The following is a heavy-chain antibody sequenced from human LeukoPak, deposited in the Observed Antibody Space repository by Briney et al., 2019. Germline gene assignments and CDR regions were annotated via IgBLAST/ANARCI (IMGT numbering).Heavy chain of an antibody. Sequence: GGSLRLSCAASGLSFSTFAMSWVRQGPARGLEWVSSIRGNGETFYADSVKGRFTISRDNSNYMLFLHMNNLRAEDTAIYYCAKQPYNYYYLDVWGKGTTVTVSS. CDR1: GLSFSTFA. J-gene: IGHJ6*03. CDR3: AKQPYNYYYLDV. CDR2: IRGNGET. V-gene: IGHV3-23*01. D-gene: IGHD2-21*01.